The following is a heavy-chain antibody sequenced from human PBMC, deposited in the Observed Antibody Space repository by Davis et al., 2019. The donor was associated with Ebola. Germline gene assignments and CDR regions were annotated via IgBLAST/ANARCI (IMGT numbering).Heavy chain of an antibody. V-gene: IGHV4-4*07. Sequence: PSEPLSLTCTVSGGSISSYYWSWIRQPAGKGLEWIGRIYTSGSTNYNPSLKSRVTMSVDTPKNQFSLKLSSVTAADTAVYYCARDSSGSHYYYYMDVWGKGTTVTVSS. CDR3: ARDSSGSHYYYYMDV. CDR1: GGSISSYY. CDR2: IYTSGST. D-gene: IGHD3-22*01. J-gene: IGHJ6*03.